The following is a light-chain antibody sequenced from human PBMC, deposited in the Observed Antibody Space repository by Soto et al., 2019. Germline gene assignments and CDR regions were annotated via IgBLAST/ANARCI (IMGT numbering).Light chain of an antibody. CDR1: QSVTSSY. J-gene: IGKJ1*01. V-gene: IGKV3-20*01. Sequence: EIVLTQSPGSLSLSPLERATLSFMASQSVTSSYLAWYQQKPGQAPRLLIYGASSRATGIPDRFSGSGSGTDFTLTISSLQPEDFAVYYCQQYNTWRTFGQGTKVDIK. CDR2: GAS. CDR3: QQYNTWRT.